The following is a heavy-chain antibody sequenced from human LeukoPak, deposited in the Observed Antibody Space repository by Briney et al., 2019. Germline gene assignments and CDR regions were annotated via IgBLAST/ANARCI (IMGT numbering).Heavy chain of an antibody. V-gene: IGHV4-61*01. D-gene: IGHD6-19*01. CDR2: IYYSGST. J-gene: IGHJ4*02. Sequence: SETLSLTCTVSGGSVNSGSYYWSWIRQPPGKGLEWIGYIYYSGSTNYNPSLKSRVTISVDTSKNQFSLKLSSVTAADTAVYYCARESIAVAGTLDYWGQGTLVTVSS. CDR3: ARESIAVAGTLDY. CDR1: GGSVNSGSYY.